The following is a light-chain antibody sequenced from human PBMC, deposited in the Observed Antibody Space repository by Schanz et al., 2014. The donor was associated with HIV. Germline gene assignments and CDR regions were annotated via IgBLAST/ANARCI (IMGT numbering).Light chain of an antibody. V-gene: IGKV1-9*01. CDR3: QQYSSPPYT. J-gene: IGKJ2*01. CDR2: AAS. Sequence: IQLTQSPSSLSASVGDRVTITCRASQGISSYLAWYQQKPGKAPKVLIYAASTLQSGVPSRFSGSGSGTEFTLTISSLQPDDFATYYCQQYSSPPYTFGPGAKLEIK. CDR1: QGISSY.